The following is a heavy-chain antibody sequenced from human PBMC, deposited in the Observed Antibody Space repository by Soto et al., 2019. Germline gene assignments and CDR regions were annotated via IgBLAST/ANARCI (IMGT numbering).Heavy chain of an antibody. J-gene: IGHJ5*02. D-gene: IGHD2-2*02. Sequence: PGGSLRLSCVVSGITFSSYAMSWVRQAPGRGLEWVSAISSSGGSSYYADSVMGRFTISRDNSKNTLYLQMDSLRAEDTALYYCAKDRHCTATTCYTGGNWFGPWGQGTLVTVSS. CDR2: ISSSGGSS. CDR3: AKDRHCTATTCYTGGNWFGP. V-gene: IGHV3-23*01. CDR1: GITFSSYA.